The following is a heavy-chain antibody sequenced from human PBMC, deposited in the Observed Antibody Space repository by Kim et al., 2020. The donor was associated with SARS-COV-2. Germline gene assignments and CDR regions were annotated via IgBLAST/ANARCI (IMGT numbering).Heavy chain of an antibody. Sequence: QKFQGRVTMTRDTSTSTVYMELSSLRSEDTAVYYCARDKGYYGSGSYLDYWGQGTLVTVSS. V-gene: IGHV1-46*01. J-gene: IGHJ4*02. D-gene: IGHD3-10*01. CDR3: ARDKGYYGSGSYLDY.